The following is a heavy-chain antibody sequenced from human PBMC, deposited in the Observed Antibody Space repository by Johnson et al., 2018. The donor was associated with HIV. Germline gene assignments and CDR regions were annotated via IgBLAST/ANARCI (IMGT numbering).Heavy chain of an antibody. CDR3: TVHSGSHRRPGAFDI. J-gene: IGHJ3*02. D-gene: IGHD1-26*01. CDR1: GFTFSGSA. CDR2: IRSKANSYAT. Sequence: VQLVESGGGLVQPGGSLKLSCAASGFTFSGSAMHWVRQASGKGLAWVGRIRSKANSYATAYAASVKGRFPISRDDSKNTAYLQINSLKTEDTAVYYCTVHSGSHRRPGAFDIWGQGTMVTVSS. V-gene: IGHV3-73*01.